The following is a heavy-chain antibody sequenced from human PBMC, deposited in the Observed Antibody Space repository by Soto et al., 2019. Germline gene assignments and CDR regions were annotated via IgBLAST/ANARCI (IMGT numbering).Heavy chain of an antibody. V-gene: IGHV1-18*01. J-gene: IGHJ6*03. Sequence: ASVKVSCKASGYTFTSYGISWVRQAPGQGLEWIGWISAYNGNTNYAQKLQGRVTMTTDTSTSTAYMELRSLRSDDTAVYYCARDHTYDFWSGYYLASWYMDVWGKGTTVTVSS. CDR2: ISAYNGNT. CDR1: GYTFTSYG. D-gene: IGHD3-3*01. CDR3: ARDHTYDFWSGYYLASWYMDV.